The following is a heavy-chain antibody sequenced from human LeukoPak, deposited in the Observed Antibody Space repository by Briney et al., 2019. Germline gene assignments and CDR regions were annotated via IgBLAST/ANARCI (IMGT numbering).Heavy chain of an antibody. D-gene: IGHD2-2*01. CDR3: ARARVVVSAQEIVVVPAAEYYYYGMDV. Sequence: GGSLRLSCAASGFTFSSYAMNWVRQAPGKGLEWVSSISSSSSYIYYADSVKGRFTISRDNAKNSLYLQMNSLRAEDTAVYYCARARVVVSAQEIVVVPAAEYYYYGMDVWGQGTTVTVSS. CDR2: ISSSSSYI. CDR1: GFTFSSYA. V-gene: IGHV3-21*01. J-gene: IGHJ6*02.